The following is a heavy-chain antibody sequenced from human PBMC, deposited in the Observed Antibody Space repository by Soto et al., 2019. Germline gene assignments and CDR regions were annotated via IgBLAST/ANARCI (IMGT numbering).Heavy chain of an antibody. J-gene: IGHJ6*01. Sequence: EVQLVESGGGVVRPGGSLRLSCAASGFTFDDYGMSWVRQAPGKGLEWVSGINWNGGSTGYADSVKGRFTISRDNAKNSMDLKMSSLRAEDTALYYCASVGITMVRGGPRDYYYCYGREVWGQGTTVTVSS. V-gene: IGHV3-20*04. D-gene: IGHD3-10*01. CDR2: INWNGGST. CDR1: GFTFDDYG. CDR3: ASVGITMVRGGPRDYYYCYGREV.